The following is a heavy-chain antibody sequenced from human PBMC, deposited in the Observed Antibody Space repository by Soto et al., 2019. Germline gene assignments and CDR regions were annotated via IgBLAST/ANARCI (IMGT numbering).Heavy chain of an antibody. Sequence: PGGSLRLSCASSGFTFISYSMNWVRQAPGKGLEWVSYISSSSSTIYYADSVKGRFTISRDNAKNSLYLQMNSLRDEDTAVYYCARDQVVPAALLYYYYYYGMDVWGQGTTVTVSS. CDR2: ISSSSSTI. J-gene: IGHJ6*02. D-gene: IGHD2-2*01. CDR1: GFTFISYS. V-gene: IGHV3-48*02. CDR3: ARDQVVPAALLYYYYYYGMDV.